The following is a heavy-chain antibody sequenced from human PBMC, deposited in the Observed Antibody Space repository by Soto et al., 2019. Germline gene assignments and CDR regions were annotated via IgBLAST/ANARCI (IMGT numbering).Heavy chain of an antibody. Sequence: QVQLVQSGAEVKKPGASVKISCKSSGYTFTSFALHWVRQAPGQRLEWMGWINTGSGHTKYSKKFQGRHTISRDTSETTAYIELNSLTSDDTAVYSCAIDRLIPLSIFEVWGQGTVVTVSS. V-gene: IGHV1-3*04. CDR2: INTGSGHT. CDR1: GYTFTSFA. J-gene: IGHJ3*01. CDR3: AIDRLIPLSIFEV. D-gene: IGHD3-16*01.